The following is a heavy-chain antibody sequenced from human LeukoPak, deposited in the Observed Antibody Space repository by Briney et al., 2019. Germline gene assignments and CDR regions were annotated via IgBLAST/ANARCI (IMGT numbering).Heavy chain of an antibody. CDR1: GGSISSSSYY. J-gene: IGHJ4*02. CDR3: ARASSYGSGSYYNGFDY. CDR2: IYYSGST. V-gene: IGHV4-39*07. D-gene: IGHD3-10*01. Sequence: SETLTLTCTVSGGSISSSSYYWGWIRQPPGKGLEWIGSIYYSGSTYYNPSLKSRVTISVDRSKNQFSLKLSSVTAADTAVYYCARASSYGSGSYYNGFDYWGQGTLVTVSS.